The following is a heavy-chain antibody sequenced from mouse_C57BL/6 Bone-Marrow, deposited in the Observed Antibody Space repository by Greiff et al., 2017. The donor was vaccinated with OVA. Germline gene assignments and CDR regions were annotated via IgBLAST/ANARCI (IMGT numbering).Heavy chain of an antibody. CDR3: ARPYGSSLDWFAY. D-gene: IGHD1-1*01. CDR1: GFTFTDYY. V-gene: IGHV5-12*01. J-gene: IGHJ3*01. CDR2: ISNGGGST. Sequence: EVMLVESGGGLVQPGGSLKLSCAASGFTFTDYYMYWVRQTPEKRLEWVAYISNGGGSTYYPDTVKGRFTISRDNAKNTLYLQMSRLKSEDTAMYYCARPYGSSLDWFAYWGQGTLVTVSA.